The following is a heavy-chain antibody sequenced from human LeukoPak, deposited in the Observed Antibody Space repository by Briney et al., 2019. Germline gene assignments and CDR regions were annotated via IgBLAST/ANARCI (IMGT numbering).Heavy chain of an antibody. Sequence: SETLSLTCTVSGGSISSFYWSWIRQPPGKGQEWIGYIYDSGSTNCNPSLKSRVTISVDTSKNQFSLKLSSVTAADTAVYYCARGYSSGYFDYWGQGTLVTVSS. CDR2: IYDSGST. D-gene: IGHD6-19*01. J-gene: IGHJ4*02. V-gene: IGHV4-59*01. CDR3: ARGYSSGYFDY. CDR1: GGSISSFY.